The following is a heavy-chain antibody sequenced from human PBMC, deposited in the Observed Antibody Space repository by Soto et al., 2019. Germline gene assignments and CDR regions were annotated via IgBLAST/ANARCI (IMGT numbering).Heavy chain of an antibody. Sequence: PSETLSLTCTVSGGSISSGGYYWSWIRQHPGKGLEWIGYIYYSGSTYYNPSLKSRVTISVDTSKNQFSLKLSSVTAADTAVYYCAREDYGGSSGPNYWGQGTLVTVSS. V-gene: IGHV4-31*03. CDR3: AREDYGGSSGPNY. CDR1: GGSISSGGYY. CDR2: IYYSGST. D-gene: IGHD2-15*01. J-gene: IGHJ4*02.